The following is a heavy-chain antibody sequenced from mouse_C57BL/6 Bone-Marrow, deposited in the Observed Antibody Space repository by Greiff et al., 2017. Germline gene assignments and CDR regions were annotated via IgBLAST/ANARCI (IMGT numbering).Heavy chain of an antibody. CDR1: GFNIKDYY. D-gene: IGHD1-1*01. CDR3: TSSLIYYGTYS. Sequence: SGAELVKPGASVKLSCTASGFNIKDYYIHWVKQRTEQGLEWIGRIDPEDGETKYAPKFQDKATITADKSSNTAYLQLSSLTSEDTAVYYFTSSLIYYGTYSWGHGSTLTVSS. J-gene: IGHJ2*01. V-gene: IGHV14-2*01. CDR2: IDPEDGET.